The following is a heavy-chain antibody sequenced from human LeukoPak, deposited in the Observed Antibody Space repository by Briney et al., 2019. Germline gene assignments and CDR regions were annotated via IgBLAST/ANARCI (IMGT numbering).Heavy chain of an antibody. J-gene: IGHJ6*02. CDR1: GGSFSGYY. CDR3: ARAQEDSGYPYYYYYYGMDV. V-gene: IGHV4-34*09. Sequence: PSETLSPTCTVYGGSFSGYYWSWIRQPPGKGLEWIGEINHSGSTNYNPSLKSRVTISVDTSKNQFSLKLSSVTAADTAVYYCARAQEDSGYPYYYYYYGMDVWGQGTTVTVSS. D-gene: IGHD3-22*01. CDR2: INHSGST.